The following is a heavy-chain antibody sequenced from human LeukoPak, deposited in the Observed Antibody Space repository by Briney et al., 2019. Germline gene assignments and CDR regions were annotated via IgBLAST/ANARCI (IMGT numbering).Heavy chain of an antibody. CDR3: VRDLVATIDHYYYGMDV. J-gene: IGHJ6*02. V-gene: IGHV4-61*01. Sequence: PSETLSLTCIVSGGSVSSGSYYWSWIRQPPGKGLEWIGYIYNSVRTNYNPSLKSRVTISVDTSKNQLSLELSSVTAADTAVYFCVRDLVATIDHYYYGMDVWGQGTTVTVSS. CDR1: GGSVSSGSYY. CDR2: IYNSVRT. D-gene: IGHD5-12*01.